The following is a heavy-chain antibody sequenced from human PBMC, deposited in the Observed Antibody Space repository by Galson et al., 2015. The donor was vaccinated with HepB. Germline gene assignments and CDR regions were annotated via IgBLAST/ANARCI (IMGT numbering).Heavy chain of an antibody. CDR3: ARFNGGKAGVDY. CDR1: GFTVSINY. J-gene: IGHJ4*02. V-gene: IGHV3-53*01. D-gene: IGHD2-15*01. Sequence: PLRLAAVDPGFTVSINYMRGVRQAPGKGLEWVSVLYSGDSTHYADSVKGRFTISRDNSKNTLYLQMNSLRAEDTAVYYCARFNGGKAGVDYWGQGTLVTVSS. CDR2: LYSGDST.